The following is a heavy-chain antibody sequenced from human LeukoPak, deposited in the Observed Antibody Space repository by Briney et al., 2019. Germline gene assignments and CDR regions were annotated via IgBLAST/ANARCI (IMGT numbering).Heavy chain of an antibody. J-gene: IGHJ4*02. Sequence: PSGTLSLTCAVSGGSISSSNWWSWVRQPPGKGLEWIGRIFHTGTTDYKTSLKGRVTISVDTSKNQFSLKLSSVTAADTAVYYCARRNGQDIVATFRRRYYFDYWGQGTLVTVSS. D-gene: IGHD5-12*01. CDR1: GGSISSSNW. V-gene: IGHV4-4*02. CDR2: IFHTGTT. CDR3: ARRNGQDIVATFRRRYYFDY.